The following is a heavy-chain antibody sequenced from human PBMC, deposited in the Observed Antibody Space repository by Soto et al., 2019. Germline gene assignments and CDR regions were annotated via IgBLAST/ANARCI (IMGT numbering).Heavy chain of an antibody. J-gene: IGHJ4*02. CDR1: GFSLSTSGVG. CDR2: IYWDDDK. Sequence: SGPTLVNPTQTLTLTCTFSGFSLSTSGVGVGWIRQPPGKALEWLALIYWDDDKRYSPSLKSRLTITKDTSKNQVVLTMTNMDPVDTATYYCAHTGITMVRGVIHTPLDYWRQGTLVPVS. V-gene: IGHV2-5*02. CDR3: AHTGITMVRGVIHTPLDY. D-gene: IGHD3-10*01.